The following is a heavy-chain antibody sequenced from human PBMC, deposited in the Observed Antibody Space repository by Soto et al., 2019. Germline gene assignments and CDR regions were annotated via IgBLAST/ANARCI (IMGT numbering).Heavy chain of an antibody. V-gene: IGHV4-39*01. D-gene: IGHD2-21*02. Sequence: PSEPLSLTCTFTGDSISSRSYYWAWIRQPPGKGVEWIGSIYYSGSTYNNPSLRSRVSMSIDTSKDQFSLKLKSVTAADTALYFCARQRTSVVTQAYLDVWGPRSLVTVSS. CDR3: ARQRTSVVTQAYLDV. CDR2: IYYSGST. J-gene: IGHJ4*02. CDR1: GDSISSRSYY.